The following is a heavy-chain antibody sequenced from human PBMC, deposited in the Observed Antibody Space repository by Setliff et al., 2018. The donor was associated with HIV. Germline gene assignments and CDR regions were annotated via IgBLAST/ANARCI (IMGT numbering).Heavy chain of an antibody. D-gene: IGHD6-6*01. J-gene: IGHJ6*03. Sequence: GGSLRLSCAVSGFTFTTSTMNWVRQAPGKGLEWVASISSSGSSTRYADSVKGRFTISRDNAKNTLYLQMNSQRAEDTAVYYCARARYMDVWGKGTTVTVSS. CDR2: ISSSGSST. V-gene: IGHV3-74*01. CDR1: GFTFTTST. CDR3: ARARYMDV.